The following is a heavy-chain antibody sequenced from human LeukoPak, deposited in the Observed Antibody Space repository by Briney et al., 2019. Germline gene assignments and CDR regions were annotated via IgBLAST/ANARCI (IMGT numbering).Heavy chain of an antibody. CDR3: AKDWDQLLYYFDY. V-gene: IGHV3-23*01. Sequence: TGRSLRLSCAASGFTFSSYAMSWVRQAPGKGLEWVSGISGSGGSTYYADPVKGRFTISRDNSKNTLYLQMNSLRADDTAVYYCAKDWDQLLYYFDYWGQGTLVTVSS. J-gene: IGHJ4*02. D-gene: IGHD2-2*01. CDR1: GFTFSSYA. CDR2: ISGSGGST.